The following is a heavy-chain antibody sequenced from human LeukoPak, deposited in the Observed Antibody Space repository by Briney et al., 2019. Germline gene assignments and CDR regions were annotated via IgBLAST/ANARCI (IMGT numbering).Heavy chain of an antibody. V-gene: IGHV3-30*04. Sequence: GGSLRLSCAASGFTFSAYAMHWVRQAPGKGLEWVALLSYDGTNKYSAASVKGRFTISRDISKNTLYLQMNSLRDEDTAVYYCGRDSRSCSSTSCLYYHYGVDVWGQGTTVTVSS. CDR3: GRDSRSCSSTSCLYYHYGVDV. J-gene: IGHJ6*02. CDR2: LSYDGTNK. D-gene: IGHD2-2*01. CDR1: GFTFSAYA.